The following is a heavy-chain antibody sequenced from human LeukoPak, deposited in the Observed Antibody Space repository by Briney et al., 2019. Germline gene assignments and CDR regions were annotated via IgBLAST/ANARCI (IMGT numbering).Heavy chain of an antibody. J-gene: IGHJ4*02. D-gene: IGHD5-12*01. CDR1: GFSFGSHA. Sequence: GGSLRLSCAASGFSFGSHAMSWVRQAPGRGLEWVSAISGSGGSTYYPDSVKGRFTISRDNSKNTLYLQMNSLRAEDTAVYYCAKDNLLRPIDYWGQGTLVTVSS. CDR3: AKDNLLRPIDY. CDR2: ISGSGGST. V-gene: IGHV3-23*01.